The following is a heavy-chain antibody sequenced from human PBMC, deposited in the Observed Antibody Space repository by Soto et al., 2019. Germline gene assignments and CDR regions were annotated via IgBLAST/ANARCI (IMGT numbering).Heavy chain of an antibody. V-gene: IGHV4-39*01. CDR3: ARLSGYHLSTFDY. CDR2: IYYSGST. J-gene: IGHJ4*02. CDR1: GGSISSSSYY. Sequence: SETLSLTCTVSGGSISSSSYYWGWIRQPPGKGLEWIGSIYYSGSTYYNPSLKSRVTISVDTSKNQFSLKLSSVTAADTAVYYCARLSGYHLSTFDYWGQGTLVTVSS. D-gene: IGHD5-12*01.